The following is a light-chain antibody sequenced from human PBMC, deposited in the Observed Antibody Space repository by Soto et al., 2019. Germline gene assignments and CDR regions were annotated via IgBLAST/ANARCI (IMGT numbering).Light chain of an antibody. CDR2: DTS. V-gene: IGKV3-11*01. CDR1: QSVSSY. Sequence: VLTQSPATLSLSPVERATLSGMASQSVSSYLAWYQQKPGQAPRLLIYDTSNRATGVPARFSGSGSGTDFTLTISSLEPEDCAIYYCQQRQYWPPITFGQGTRLEIK. J-gene: IGKJ5*01. CDR3: QQRQYWPPIT.